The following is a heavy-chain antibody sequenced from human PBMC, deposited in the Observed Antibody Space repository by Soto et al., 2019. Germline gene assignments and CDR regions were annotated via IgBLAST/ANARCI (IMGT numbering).Heavy chain of an antibody. J-gene: IGHJ6*02. CDR1: GFTFSSYA. CDR3: AKDIAAAGTGYYYYGMDV. Sequence: EVQLLESGGGLVQPGGSLRLSCAASGFTFSSYAMSWVRQAPGKGLAWVSAISGSGGSTYYADSVKGRFTISRDNSKNTRYLQMNSLRAEDTAVYYCAKDIAAAGTGYYYYGMDVWGQGTTVTVSS. V-gene: IGHV3-23*01. CDR2: ISGSGGST. D-gene: IGHD6-13*01.